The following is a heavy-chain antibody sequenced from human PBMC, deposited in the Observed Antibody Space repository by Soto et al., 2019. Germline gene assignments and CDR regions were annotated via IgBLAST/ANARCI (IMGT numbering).Heavy chain of an antibody. J-gene: IGHJ6*03. CDR3: AGEDYDYYYLDV. CDR1: GRSFSTYP. V-gene: IGHV1-69*04. CDR2: IIPVIGIG. Sequence: QVQLVQSGAEVKKPGSSVKVSCKASGRSFSTYPINWVRQAPGQGLEWMGRIIPVIGIGNYAQKFKGRVTITADKSTSTAYMELSSLRSEDTAVYYCAGEDYDYYYLDVWGKGTTVTVSS.